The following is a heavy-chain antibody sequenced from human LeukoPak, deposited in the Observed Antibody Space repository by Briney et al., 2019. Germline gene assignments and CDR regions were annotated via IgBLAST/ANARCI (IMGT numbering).Heavy chain of an antibody. J-gene: IGHJ6*02. CDR1: GGSISSHY. Sequence: SETLSLTCTVSGGSISSHYWSWIRQPPGKELEWIGFVYYTGSTNYNPSLKSRATISVDTSKSQFSLKLSSVTAADTAVYYCARGVGATTVNYYYGMDVWGQGTTVTVSS. CDR2: VYYTGST. D-gene: IGHD1-26*01. V-gene: IGHV4-59*11. CDR3: ARGVGATTVNYYYGMDV.